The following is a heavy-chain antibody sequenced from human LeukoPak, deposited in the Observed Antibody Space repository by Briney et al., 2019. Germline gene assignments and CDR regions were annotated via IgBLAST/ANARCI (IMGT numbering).Heavy chain of an antibody. CDR3: ARDLYRIVVVPHYFDY. CDR2: ISGSGSGT. J-gene: IGHJ4*02. Sequence: GGTLRLSCAASGFTFRNYGMGWVRQAPGRGLEWVSAISGSGSGTYYADSVKGRFTISRDNSKNTLFLQMNSLRAEDTAVYYCARDLYRIVVVPHYFDYWGQGTLVTVSS. D-gene: IGHD3-22*01. CDR1: GFTFRNYG. V-gene: IGHV3-23*01.